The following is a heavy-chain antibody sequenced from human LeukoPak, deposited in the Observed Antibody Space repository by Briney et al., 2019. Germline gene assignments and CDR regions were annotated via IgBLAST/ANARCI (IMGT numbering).Heavy chain of an antibody. J-gene: IGHJ4*02. Sequence: SETVSLTCSVSSGSFSSSRTYWGWIRQPPGKGLEWIGFMYYRGSTYYNPSLKNRDAISLDTSKNHFSLRLSTVTATDTAVYYCARGGANFWSGYFDSWGQGTPVIVSS. CDR3: ARGGANFWSGYFDS. V-gene: IGHV4-39*02. CDR2: MYYRGST. CDR1: SGSFSSSRTY. D-gene: IGHD3-3*01.